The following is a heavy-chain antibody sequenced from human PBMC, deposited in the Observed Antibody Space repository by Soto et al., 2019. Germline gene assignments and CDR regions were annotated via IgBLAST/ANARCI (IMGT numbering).Heavy chain of an antibody. Sequence: QVQLVQSGAEVKKPGASVKVSCKASGYTFTSYGFNWVRQAPGQGLEWMGWISAYNGNTKYAQQLQGRVTMTTDTSTSTAYMEWRSLRSDYTAVYFCGGTHSDWPEPVEYWCQRTLVTVSS. V-gene: IGHV1-18*01. CDR3: GGTHSDWPEPVEY. CDR1: GYTFTSYG. J-gene: IGHJ4*02. D-gene: IGHD6-19*01. CDR2: ISAYNGNT.